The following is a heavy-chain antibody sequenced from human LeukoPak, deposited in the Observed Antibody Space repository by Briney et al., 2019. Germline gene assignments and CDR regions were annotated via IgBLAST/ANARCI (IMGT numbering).Heavy chain of an antibody. J-gene: IGHJ6*04. D-gene: IGHD3-10*01. Sequence: PGGSLRLSCAASGFTFSDYYKRWVRQAPGKGLEWGGFIRSKAYGVTTEHAASVKRIFNISRDDSTSIAYLQMNSLRTEVTAVYYCSRADYYGSGSPISLDVWGKGTTVTVSS. CDR2: IRSKAYGVTT. CDR3: SRADYYGSGSPISLDV. V-gene: IGHV3-49*04. CDR1: GFTFSDYY.